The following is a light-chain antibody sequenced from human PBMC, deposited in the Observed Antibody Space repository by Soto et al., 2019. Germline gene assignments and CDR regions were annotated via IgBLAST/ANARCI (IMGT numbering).Light chain of an antibody. Sequence: IVLTQSPATLSLSPGERATLSCRASQSVSSYLAWYQQKPGQAPGLLIYDASNRATGIPARFSGSGSGTDFTLAISSLEPEDFAVDYCQQRSNWPPLTFGGGTKVEIK. V-gene: IGKV3-11*01. CDR2: DAS. CDR1: QSVSSY. CDR3: QQRSNWPPLT. J-gene: IGKJ4*01.